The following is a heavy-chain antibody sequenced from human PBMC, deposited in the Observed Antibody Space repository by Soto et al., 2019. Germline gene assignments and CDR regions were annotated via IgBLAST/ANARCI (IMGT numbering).Heavy chain of an antibody. CDR2: ISTTSTYT. CDR3: AREVAGNYYYYGMDV. CDR1: VFTFDYYK. Sequence: GGSLRLSCAASVFTFDYYKFNWVRQAPGKGLEWVSSISTTSTYTYFADSVKGRFTISRDNANNSLYLQMNSLRAEDTAVYYCAREVAGNYYYYGMDVWGQGTTVTVSS. V-gene: IGHV3-21*01. J-gene: IGHJ6*02. D-gene: IGHD2-15*01.